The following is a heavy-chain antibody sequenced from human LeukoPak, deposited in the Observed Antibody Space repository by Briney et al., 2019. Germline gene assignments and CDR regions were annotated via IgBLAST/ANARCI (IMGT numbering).Heavy chain of an antibody. D-gene: IGHD6-13*01. V-gene: IGHV3-49*04. Sequence: PGGSLRLSCAASGFSFSTYAMNWVRQAPGKGLEWVGFIRSKAYGGTTEYAASVKGRFTISRDDSKSIAYLQMNSLKTEDTAVYYCTRDLGRQQLVHWFDPWGQGTLVTVSS. CDR3: TRDLGRQQLVHWFDP. CDR2: IRSKAYGGTT. J-gene: IGHJ5*02. CDR1: GFSFSTYA.